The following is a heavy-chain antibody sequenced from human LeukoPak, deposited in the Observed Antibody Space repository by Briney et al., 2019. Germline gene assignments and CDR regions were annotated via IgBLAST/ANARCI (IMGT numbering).Heavy chain of an antibody. D-gene: IGHD3-10*01. V-gene: IGHV4-59*12. CDR2: IYYSGST. CDR1: NGSISNYY. J-gene: IGHJ3*02. Sequence: SQTLSLTCTVSNGSISNYYWSWIRQPPGKGLEWIGYIYYSGSTNYNPSLKSRVTISVDTSKNHFSLTLSSVTAADTAVYYCARSDGYGLVGIWGQGTMVTVSS. CDR3: ARSDGYGLVGI.